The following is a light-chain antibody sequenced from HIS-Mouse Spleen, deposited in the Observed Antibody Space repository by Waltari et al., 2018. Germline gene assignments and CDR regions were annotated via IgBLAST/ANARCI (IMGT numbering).Light chain of an antibody. Sequence: SYELTQPPSVSVSPGQTARITCPGDALPKKYAYWYQQKSGQAPVLVIYEDSKRPSGIPERFSGSSSGTMATLTISGAQVEDEADDYCYSTDSSGNHRVFGGGTKLTVL. CDR3: YSTDSSGNHRV. CDR1: ALPKKY. CDR2: EDS. V-gene: IGLV3-10*01. J-gene: IGLJ2*01.